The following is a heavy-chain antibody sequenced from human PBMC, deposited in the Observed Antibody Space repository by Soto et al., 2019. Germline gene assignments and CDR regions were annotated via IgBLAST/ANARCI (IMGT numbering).Heavy chain of an antibody. CDR2: ISYDGTSK. CDR3: ARDRMEALDWLLLVDY. J-gene: IGHJ4*02. V-gene: IGHV3-30-3*01. Sequence: GGSLRLSCAASGFSFSTYAMHWVRQAPGKGLEWVAVISYDGTSKYYGDSVKGRFTISRDNFKNTLYPQMNSLRAEDTAVYYCARDRMEALDWLLLVDYWGQGT. D-gene: IGHD3-3*01. CDR1: GFSFSTYA.